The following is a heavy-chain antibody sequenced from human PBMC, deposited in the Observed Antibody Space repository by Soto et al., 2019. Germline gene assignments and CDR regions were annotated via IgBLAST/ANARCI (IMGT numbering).Heavy chain of an antibody. CDR3: ARPQYYDILTGYYSPPSNWFDP. CDR1: GGSISSSSYY. Sequence: SETLSLTCTVSGGSISSSSYYWGWIRQPPGKGLEWIGSIYYSGSTYYNPSLESRVTISVDTSKNQFSLKLSSVTAADTAVYYCARPQYYDILTGYYSPPSNWFDPWGQGTLVTVSS. V-gene: IGHV4-39*01. J-gene: IGHJ5*02. CDR2: IYYSGST. D-gene: IGHD3-9*01.